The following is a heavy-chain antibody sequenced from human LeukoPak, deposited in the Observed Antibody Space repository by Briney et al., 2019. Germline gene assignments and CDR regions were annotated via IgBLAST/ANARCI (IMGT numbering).Heavy chain of an antibody. D-gene: IGHD5-18*01. CDR2: INHGGIT. CDR1: SGSFSGYS. J-gene: IGHJ4*02. CDR3: ARHFRGYPYYFDY. V-gene: IGHV4-34*01. Sequence: PSVTLSLTCPVYSGSFSGYSWSWIRQPPGKGLEWIGEINHGGITNYNPSLKSRVTISIDTSKNQFSLKLSSVTAADTAVYYCARHFRGYPYYFDYWGQGTLVTVSS.